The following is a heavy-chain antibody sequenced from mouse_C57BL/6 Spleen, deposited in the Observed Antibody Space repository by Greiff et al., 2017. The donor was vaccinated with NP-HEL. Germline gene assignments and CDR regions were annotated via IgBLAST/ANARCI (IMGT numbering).Heavy chain of an antibody. J-gene: IGHJ2*01. CDR3: ARLGYYGSSYYFDY. Sequence: EVQLVESGGGLVQPGGSLKLSCAASGFTFSDYGMAWVRQAPRKGPEWVAFISNLAYSIYYADTVTGRFTISRENAKNTLYLEMSSLRSEDTAMYYCARLGYYGSSYYFDYWGQGTTLTVSS. CDR1: GFTFSDYG. D-gene: IGHD1-1*01. V-gene: IGHV5-15*01. CDR2: ISNLAYSI.